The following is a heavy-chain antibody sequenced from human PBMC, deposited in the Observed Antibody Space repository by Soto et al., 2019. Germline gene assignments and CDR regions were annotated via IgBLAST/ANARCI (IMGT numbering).Heavy chain of an antibody. CDR1: CGSFSGYY. CDR3: ARPGGYCSGGSCFNWFDP. CDR2: IYHSGST. V-gene: IGHV4-34*01. J-gene: IGHJ5*02. Sequence: ADTLSLTCAVYCGSFSGYYWSWIRQPPGKGLEWIGGIYHSGSTYYNPSLKSRVTISVDTSKNQFSLKLSSVTAADTAVYYCARPGGYCSGGSCFNWFDPWGQGTLVTVSS. D-gene: IGHD2-15*01.